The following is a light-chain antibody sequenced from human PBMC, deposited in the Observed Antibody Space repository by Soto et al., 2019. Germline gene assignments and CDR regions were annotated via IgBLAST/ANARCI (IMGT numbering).Light chain of an antibody. Sequence: EIVLTQSPGTLSLSPGERATLSCRASQSVSSSYLAWYQQKPGQAPRLLIYDASSRATGIPDRFSGSGSGTDFTLTISRLEPEDVAVYFCQQYGSSQYTFGQGTKREIK. V-gene: IGKV3-20*01. CDR2: DAS. CDR3: QQYGSSQYT. CDR1: QSVSSSY. J-gene: IGKJ2*01.